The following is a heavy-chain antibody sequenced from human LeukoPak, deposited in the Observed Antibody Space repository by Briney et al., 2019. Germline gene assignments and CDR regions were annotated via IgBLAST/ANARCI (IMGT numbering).Heavy chain of an antibody. D-gene: IGHD3-3*01. Sequence: GGSLRLSCAASGFTFSSYAMHWVRQAPGKGLEWLAVISYDGSNKYYADSVKGRFTISRDTSKNTLYLQMNSLRAEDTAVYYCARDSDDFWSGLFDYWGQGTLVTVSS. CDR3: ARDSDDFWSGLFDY. V-gene: IGHV3-30*01. CDR2: ISYDGSNK. CDR1: GFTFSSYA. J-gene: IGHJ4*02.